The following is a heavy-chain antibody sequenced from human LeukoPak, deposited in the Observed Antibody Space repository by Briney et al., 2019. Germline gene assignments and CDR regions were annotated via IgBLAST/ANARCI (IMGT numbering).Heavy chain of an antibody. V-gene: IGHV3-21*01. CDR3: AKLIIAVAGTDY. J-gene: IGHJ4*02. CDR2: ISSSSSYI. CDR1: GFTFSSYS. Sequence: GGSLRLSCAASGFTFSSYSMNWVRQAPGKGLEWVSSISSSSSYIYYADSVKGRFTISRDNSKNTLYLQMNSLRAEDTAVYYCAKLIIAVAGTDYWGQGTLVTVSS. D-gene: IGHD6-19*01.